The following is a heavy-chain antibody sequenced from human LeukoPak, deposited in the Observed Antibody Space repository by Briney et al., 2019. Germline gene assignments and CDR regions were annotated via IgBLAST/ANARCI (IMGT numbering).Heavy chain of an antibody. CDR2: TKPDGSEK. CDR3: AKDLRWELHYLFDH. Sequence: GGSLRLSCAASGFTFSSYWMSWVRQAPGKGLEWVANTKPDGSEKYYVDSVKGRYTISRDNAKNSLYLQMNSLRAEDTAVYYCAKDLRWELHYLFDHWGQGTLVTVSS. CDR1: GFTFSSYW. J-gene: IGHJ4*02. V-gene: IGHV3-7*01. D-gene: IGHD1-26*01.